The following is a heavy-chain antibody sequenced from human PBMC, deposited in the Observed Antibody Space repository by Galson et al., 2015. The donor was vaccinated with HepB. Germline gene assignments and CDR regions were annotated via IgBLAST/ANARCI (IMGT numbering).Heavy chain of an antibody. CDR2: IYPIDSDT. CDR1: GYTFINYW. J-gene: IGHJ4*02. V-gene: IGHV5-51*01. CDR3: ARQDYGAPLDY. D-gene: IGHD4-17*01. Sequence: QSGAEVKKPGESLKISCKASGYTFINYWIVRVRQMPGRGLEWMGIIYPIDSDTRYSPSFQGQVTISVDKSSRIAYLQWSSLKASDTAMYYCARQDYGAPLDYWCQGTLFTVSS.